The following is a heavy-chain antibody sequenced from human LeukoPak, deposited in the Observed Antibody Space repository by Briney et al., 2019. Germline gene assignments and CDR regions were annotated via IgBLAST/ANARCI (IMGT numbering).Heavy chain of an antibody. CDR2: INPNSGGT. CDR3: ARGIDYYDTYYFDY. J-gene: IGHJ4*02. Sequence: ASVKVSCKASGYTFTGYYMHWVRQAPGRGLEWMGWINPNSGGTNYAQKFQGRVTMTRDTSISTAYMELSRLRSDDTAVYYCARGIDYYDTYYFDYWGQGTLVTVSS. CDR1: GYTFTGYY. D-gene: IGHD3-22*01. V-gene: IGHV1-2*02.